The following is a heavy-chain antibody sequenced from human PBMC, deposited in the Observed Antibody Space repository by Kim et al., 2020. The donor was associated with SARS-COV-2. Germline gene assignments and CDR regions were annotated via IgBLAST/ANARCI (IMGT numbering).Heavy chain of an antibody. CDR1: GGSISSGGYY. CDR3: ARAPYGDYGDFFDY. CDR2: IYYSGST. Sequence: SETLSLTCTVSGGSISSGGYYWSWIRQHPGKGLEWIGYIYYSGSTYYNPSLKSRVTISVDTSKNQFSLKLSSVTAADTAVYYCARAPYGDYGDFFDYWGQGTLVTVSS. J-gene: IGHJ4*02. V-gene: IGHV4-31*03. D-gene: IGHD4-17*01.